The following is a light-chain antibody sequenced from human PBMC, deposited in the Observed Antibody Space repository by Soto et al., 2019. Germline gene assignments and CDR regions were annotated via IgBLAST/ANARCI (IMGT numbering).Light chain of an antibody. V-gene: IGKV3-20*01. CDR3: HRYGSSPGLFT. CDR2: GAS. Sequence: EIVLTQSPGTLSLSPGERATLSCRASQSITNSYLAWYQQKPGQAPRLLIYGASSRATGIPDRFSGGGSGTDFTLAISRLEPEDFGVYYCHRYGSSPGLFTFGPGTKVDIK. CDR1: QSITNSY. J-gene: IGKJ3*01.